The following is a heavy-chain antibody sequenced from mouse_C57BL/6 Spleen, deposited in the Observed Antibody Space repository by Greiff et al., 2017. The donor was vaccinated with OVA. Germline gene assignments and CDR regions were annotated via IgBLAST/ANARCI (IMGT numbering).Heavy chain of an antibody. CDR3: ARGTVVAKGGFDY. D-gene: IGHD1-1*01. Sequence: DVHLVESGPGLVKPSQSLSLTCSVTGYSITSGYYWDWIRQFPGNKLEWMGYISYDGSNNYNPSLKNRISITRDTSKNQFFLKLNSVTTEDTATYYCARGTVVAKGGFDYWGQGTTLTVSS. CDR2: ISYDGSN. CDR1: GYSITSGYY. V-gene: IGHV3-6*01. J-gene: IGHJ2*01.